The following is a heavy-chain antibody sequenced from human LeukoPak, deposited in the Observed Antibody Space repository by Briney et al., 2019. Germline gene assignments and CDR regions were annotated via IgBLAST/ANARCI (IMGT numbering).Heavy chain of an antibody. CDR2: ISGSGGYT. Sequence: QSGGSLRLSCAASGFTFRSYAMSWVRQAPGKGLEWVTTISGSGGYTLYADSVKGRFTISRDNSKNTLYLQMNSLRAEDTAVYYCAKSKDGNIAASFDPWGQGTLVTVCS. CDR1: GFTFRSYA. D-gene: IGHD6-13*01. CDR3: AKSKDGNIAASFDP. J-gene: IGHJ5*02. V-gene: IGHV3-23*01.